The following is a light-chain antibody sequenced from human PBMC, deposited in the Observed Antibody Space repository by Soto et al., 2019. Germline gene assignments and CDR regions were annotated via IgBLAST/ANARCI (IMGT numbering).Light chain of an antibody. CDR2: RNN. CDR3: AAGGDRWRGTV. J-gene: IGLJ7*02. V-gene: IGLV1-47*01. Sequence: QSVLTQPPSASGTPGQRVTISCSGSITNIGTNYVFWYQQLPGTAPKLLIFRNNQRPSGVPDRFSGSKSGTSASLAISGLRSEDEATFYCAAGGDRWRGTVFGGGTHLTAL. CDR1: ITNIGTNY.